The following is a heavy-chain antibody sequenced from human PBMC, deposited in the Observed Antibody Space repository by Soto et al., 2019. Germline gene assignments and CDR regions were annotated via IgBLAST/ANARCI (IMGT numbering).Heavy chain of an antibody. V-gene: IGHV1-3*01. D-gene: IGHD1-26*01. CDR1: AYTFTRYA. Sequence: SVKVSWKASAYTFTRYAMHLVRQAPGQRLEWMGWINAGNGNTKYSQQFQGRVTITRDTSESTAYMELSSLRSEDTAVYYCARGPSGSYPDYWGQGTLVTVS. CDR2: INAGNGNT. J-gene: IGHJ4*02. CDR3: ARGPSGSYPDY.